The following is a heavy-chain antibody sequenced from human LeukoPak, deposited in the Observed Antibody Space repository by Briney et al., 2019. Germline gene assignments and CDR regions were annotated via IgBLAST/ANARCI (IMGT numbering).Heavy chain of an antibody. D-gene: IGHD3-10*01. Sequence: SETLSLTCTVSGGSISSYYWSWIRQPPGKGLEWIGEINHSGSTNYNPSLKSRVTISVDTSKNQFSLKLSSVTAADTAVYYCARRLSRRGVRGVSYQIDYWGQGTLVTVSS. CDR2: INHSGST. CDR1: GGSISSYY. V-gene: IGHV4-34*01. J-gene: IGHJ4*02. CDR3: ARRLSRRGVRGVSYQIDY.